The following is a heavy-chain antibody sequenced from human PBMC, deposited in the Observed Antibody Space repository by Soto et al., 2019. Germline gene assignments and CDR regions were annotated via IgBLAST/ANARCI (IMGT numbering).Heavy chain of an antibody. J-gene: IGHJ4*02. CDR1: GFTFSNYW. D-gene: IGHD4-17*01. V-gene: IGHV3-7*03. CDR2: IKQDGSVK. Sequence: LRRSCAPSGFTFSNYWVGWVRQAPGQGLEWVASIKQDGSVKHYVDSVKGRFTISRDNAEKSLHLQMNSLRAEDTAVYYCAKLRGDYTVFDYWGQGARVTVSS. CDR3: AKLRGDYTVFDY.